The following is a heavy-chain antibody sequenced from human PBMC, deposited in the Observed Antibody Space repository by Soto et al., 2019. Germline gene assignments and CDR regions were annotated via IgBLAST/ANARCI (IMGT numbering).Heavy chain of an antibody. CDR2: MNPVSGDT. D-gene: IGHD2-21*01. Sequence: QVQLVQSGAEVKQPGASVKVSCKASGYAFRSYDINWVRQATGQGLEWMGWMNPVSGDTGYVENLQGRVTMTRDTSITTAYMELSSLTSEVTAVYYCARSLGGGNVNFDSWGQGTLVTVSS. CDR3: ARSLGGGNVNFDS. V-gene: IGHV1-8*01. CDR1: GYAFRSYD. J-gene: IGHJ4*02.